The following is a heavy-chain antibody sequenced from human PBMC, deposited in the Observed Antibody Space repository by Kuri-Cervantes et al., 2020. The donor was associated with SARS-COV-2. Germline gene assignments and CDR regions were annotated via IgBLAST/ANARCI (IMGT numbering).Heavy chain of an antibody. Sequence: GESLKISCAASGFTFSSYGMHWVRQAPGKGLEWVAFIRYDGSNKYYADSVKGRFTISRDNSKNTLYLQMNSLRAEDTAVHYCAKDLESQQLVRGLVYYYYYMDVWGKGTTVTVSS. D-gene: IGHD6-13*01. CDR2: IRYDGSNK. V-gene: IGHV3-30*02. CDR3: AKDLESQQLVRGLVYYYYYMDV. CDR1: GFTFSSYG. J-gene: IGHJ6*03.